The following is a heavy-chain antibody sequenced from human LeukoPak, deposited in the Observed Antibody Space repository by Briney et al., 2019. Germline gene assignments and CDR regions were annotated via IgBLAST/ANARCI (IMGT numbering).Heavy chain of an antibody. Sequence: ASVKVSCKASGYTFTSYDINWVRQATGQGLEWMGWMNPNSGNTGYAQKFQGRVTITRNTSVSTAYMELSSLRSEDTAVYYCAGARTIFGVVIYAFDYWGQGTLVTVSS. CDR1: GYTFTSYD. CDR2: MNPNSGNT. J-gene: IGHJ4*02. V-gene: IGHV1-8*03. D-gene: IGHD3-3*01. CDR3: AGARTIFGVVIYAFDY.